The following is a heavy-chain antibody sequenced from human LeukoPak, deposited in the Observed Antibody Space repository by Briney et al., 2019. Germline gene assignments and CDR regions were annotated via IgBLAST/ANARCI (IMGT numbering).Heavy chain of an antibody. CDR1: GFTVSSNY. CDR2: IYSGGST. D-gene: IGHD3-9*01. J-gene: IGHJ4*02. CDR3: AKGDNDILTGYYNSFDY. V-gene: IGHV3-53*01. Sequence: GGSLRLSCAASGFTVSSNYMSWVRQAPGKGLEWASVIYSGGSTYYADSVKGRFTISRDNSKNTLYLQMNSLRAEDTAVYYCAKGDNDILTGYYNSFDYWGQGTLVTVSS.